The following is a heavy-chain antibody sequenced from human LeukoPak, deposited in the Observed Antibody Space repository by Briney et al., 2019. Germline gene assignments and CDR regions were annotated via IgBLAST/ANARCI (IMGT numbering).Heavy chain of an antibody. D-gene: IGHD6-19*01. CDR2: IKQDGSEK. CDR1: GFTFSSYW. CDR3: ARDQTAYSSACGY. V-gene: IGHV3-7*03. Sequence: GGSLRLSCAASGFTFSSYWMSWVRQAPGKGLEWVANIKQDGSEKYYVDSVKGRFTISRDNAKNSLYLQMNSLRAEDTAVYYCARDQTAYSSACGYWGRGTLVSVSS. J-gene: IGHJ4*02.